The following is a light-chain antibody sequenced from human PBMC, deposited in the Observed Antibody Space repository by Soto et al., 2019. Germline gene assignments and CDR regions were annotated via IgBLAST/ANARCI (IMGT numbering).Light chain of an antibody. Sequence: DIQMTQSASSLPASVGDTVTISCQASQDISKYLNWFQQKPGKAPKLLIYDVFNVETGVPSRFIGRGSGTDFTLIISNLQPEDFATYYCQQYDQLPITVGGGTKVDI. J-gene: IGKJ4*01. CDR2: DVF. V-gene: IGKV1-33*01. CDR1: QDISKY. CDR3: QQYDQLPIT.